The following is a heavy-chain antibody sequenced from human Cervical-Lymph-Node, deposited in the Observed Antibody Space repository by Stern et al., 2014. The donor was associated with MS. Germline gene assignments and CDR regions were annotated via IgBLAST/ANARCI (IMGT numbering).Heavy chain of an antibody. CDR3: AKSSSPSHYYYYGMDV. CDR2: ISYDGSNK. CDR1: GFTFSSYG. D-gene: IGHD6-6*01. J-gene: IGHJ6*02. Sequence: QVQLVQSGGGVVQPGRSLRLSCAASGFTFSSYGMHWVRQAPGKGLEWGAGISYDGSNKYYADSVKGRFTISRDNSKNTLYLQMNSLRAEDTAVYYCAKSSSPSHYYYYGMDVWGQGTTVTVSS. V-gene: IGHV3-30*18.